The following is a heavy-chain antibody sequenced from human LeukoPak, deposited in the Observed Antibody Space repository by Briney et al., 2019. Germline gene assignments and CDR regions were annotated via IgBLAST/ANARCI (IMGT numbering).Heavy chain of an antibody. J-gene: IGHJ5*02. CDR3: ARGRGGGGTSNNWFDP. CDR1: GGSISSYY. Sequence: SETLSLTCTVSGGSISSYYWSWIRQPPGKGLEYIGYIYYTGSTNYNPSLKSRVTISVDTSKNQFSLKLSSVTAADTAVYYCARGRGGGGTSNNWFDPWGQGTHVIVSS. D-gene: IGHD2-15*01. CDR2: IYYTGST. V-gene: IGHV4-59*01.